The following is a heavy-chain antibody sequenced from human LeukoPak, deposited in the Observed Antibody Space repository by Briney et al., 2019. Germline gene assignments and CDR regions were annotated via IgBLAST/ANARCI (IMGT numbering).Heavy chain of an antibody. J-gene: IGHJ4*02. CDR1: GGSISSSNW. D-gene: IGHD5-18*01. CDR3: ARSDVDPAMLLDY. CDR2: IYHSGST. Sequence: SETLSLTCAVSGGSISSSNWWSWVRQPPGKGLEWIGEIYHSGSTNYNPSLKSRVTISVDKSKNQFSLKLSSVPAADTAVYSCARSDVDPAMLLDYWGQGTLVTVSS. V-gene: IGHV4-4*02.